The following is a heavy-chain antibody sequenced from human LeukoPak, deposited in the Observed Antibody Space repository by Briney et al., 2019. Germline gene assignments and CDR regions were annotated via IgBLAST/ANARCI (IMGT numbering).Heavy chain of an antibody. J-gene: IGHJ3*02. CDR3: ARVARTRLLWFGEFRLHDAFDI. D-gene: IGHD3-10*01. CDR2: IYYTGST. V-gene: IGHV4-39*01. Sequence: SETLSLTCTISGGSISSISYYWGWIRQPPGKGLEWIGSIYYTGSTYYNPSLKSRVTISVDTSKNQFSLKLNSVTAADTAVYYCARVARTRLLWFGEFRLHDAFDIWGQGTMVTVSS. CDR1: GGSISSISYY.